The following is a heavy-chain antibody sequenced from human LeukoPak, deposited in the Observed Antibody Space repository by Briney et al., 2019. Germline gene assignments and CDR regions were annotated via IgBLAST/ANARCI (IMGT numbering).Heavy chain of an antibody. CDR1: GFTFSNYA. CDR3: AKDLTYGGNSYFDY. CDR2: ISYDGSNK. Sequence: PGGSLRLSCAASGFTFSNYAMHWVRQAPGKGLEWVAVISYDGSNKYYADSVKGRFTISRDNSKNTVYLQMNSLRGEDTAVYYCAKDLTYGGNSYFDYWGQGTLVTVSS. D-gene: IGHD4-23*01. V-gene: IGHV3-30*04. J-gene: IGHJ4*02.